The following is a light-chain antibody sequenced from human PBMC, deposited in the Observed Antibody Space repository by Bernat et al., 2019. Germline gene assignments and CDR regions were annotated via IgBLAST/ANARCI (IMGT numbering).Light chain of an antibody. CDR2: EVS. CDR3: CSYAGSSTF. Sequence: QSALTQPASVSGSPGQSITISCTGTSSDVGGYNLVSWYQQHPGKAPKLMIYEVSKRPSGVSNRFSGSKSGNTASLTISGLQAEDEADYYCCSYAGSSTFFGTGTKVTVL. CDR1: SSDVGGYNL. V-gene: IGLV2-23*02. J-gene: IGLJ1*01.